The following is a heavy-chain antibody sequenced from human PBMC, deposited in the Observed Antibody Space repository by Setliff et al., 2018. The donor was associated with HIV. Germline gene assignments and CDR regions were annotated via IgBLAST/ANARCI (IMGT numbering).Heavy chain of an antibody. J-gene: IGHJ6*03. CDR3: AREESSKAARHYYYMDV. V-gene: IGHV1-58*02. Sequence: ASVKVSCKASGFTFTSSVMQWVRQARGQSPEWMGWIVVGSGATNYAQKFQERVTITRDMSTRTAYMEMSSLKYEDTAVYYCAREESSKAARHYYYMDVWGKGTTVTVSS. CDR2: IVVGSGAT. CDR1: GFTFTSSV. D-gene: IGHD6-6*01.